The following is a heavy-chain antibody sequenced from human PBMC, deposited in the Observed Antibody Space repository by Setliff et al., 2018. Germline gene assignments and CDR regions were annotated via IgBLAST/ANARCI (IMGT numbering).Heavy chain of an antibody. CDR2: ISGSGGST. J-gene: IGHJ5*02. CDR1: GFTFRSYA. D-gene: IGHD3-10*01. Sequence: PGGSLRLSCAASGFTFRSYAMSWVRQAPGKGLEWVSAISGSGGSTYYADSVKGRFTISRDNSKNTLYLQMNSLRAEDTAVYYCAKDLSRVLLWSGAGSWGQGTLVTVSS. CDR3: AKDLSRVLLWSGAGS. V-gene: IGHV3-23*01.